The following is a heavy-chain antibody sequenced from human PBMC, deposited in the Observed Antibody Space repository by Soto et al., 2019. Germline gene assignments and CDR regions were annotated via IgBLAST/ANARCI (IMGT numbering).Heavy chain of an antibody. CDR3: ARPVVLRYFDWLSEDAFDI. Sequence: QVQLQESGPGLVKPSETLSLTCTVSGGSISSYYWSWIRQPPGKGLEWIGYIYYSGSTNYNPSLKSRVTISVDTSKNQFSLKLSSVTAADTAVYYCARPVVLRYFDWLSEDAFDIWGQGTMVTVSS. D-gene: IGHD3-9*01. CDR2: IYYSGST. V-gene: IGHV4-59*08. J-gene: IGHJ3*02. CDR1: GGSISSYY.